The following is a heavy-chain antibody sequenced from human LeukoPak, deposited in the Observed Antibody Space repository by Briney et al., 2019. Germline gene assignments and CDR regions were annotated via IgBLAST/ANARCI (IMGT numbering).Heavy chain of an antibody. V-gene: IGHV4-38-2*01. D-gene: IGHD2-15*01. Sequence: MTSETLSLTCAVSGYSINSGYYWGWIRQPPGKGLEWIGTIYHSGSTYYNPSLKSRVTISLDTSKNQFSLKLSSVTAADTAVYYCARVLPGVVVVAATSPFGWFDPWGQGTLVTVSS. CDR2: IYHSGST. J-gene: IGHJ5*02. CDR3: ARVLPGVVVVAATSPFGWFDP. CDR1: GYSINSGYY.